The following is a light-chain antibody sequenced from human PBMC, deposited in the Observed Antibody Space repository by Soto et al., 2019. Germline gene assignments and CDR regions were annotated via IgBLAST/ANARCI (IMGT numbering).Light chain of an antibody. CDR1: QTVYTW. Sequence: DIQMTQSPSTLSASVGDRVTITCRASQTVYTWLAWYQQKPGKAPKLLIYDASNLEAGVPSRFSGSGSGTDFTFTISSLQPEDIATYYCQQYDNLPLTFGGGTEVEIK. V-gene: IGKV1-33*01. CDR3: QQYDNLPLT. CDR2: DAS. J-gene: IGKJ4*01.